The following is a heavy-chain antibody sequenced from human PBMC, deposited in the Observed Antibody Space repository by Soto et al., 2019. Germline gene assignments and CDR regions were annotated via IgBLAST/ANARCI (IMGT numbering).Heavy chain of an antibody. CDR3: AREEARRGTVVIRWGDY. J-gene: IGHJ4*02. CDR1: GFTFSSYG. V-gene: IGHV3-33*01. D-gene: IGHD2-21*01. CDR2: IWHDGSNK. Sequence: QVQLVESGGGVVQPGRSLRLSCAASGFTFSSYGMHWARQAPGKGLEWVAVIWHDGSNKYYADSVKGRFTISRDNSKNTRYLQMNSLRAEDTAVYYCAREEARRGTVVIRWGDYWGQGTLVTVSS.